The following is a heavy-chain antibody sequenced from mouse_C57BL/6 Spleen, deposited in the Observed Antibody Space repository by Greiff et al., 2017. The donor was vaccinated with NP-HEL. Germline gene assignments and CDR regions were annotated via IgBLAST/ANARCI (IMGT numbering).Heavy chain of an antibody. CDR2: INPNNGGT. J-gene: IGHJ3*01. CDR1: GYTFTDYN. Sequence: EVQLQQSGPELVKPGASVQMSCKASGYTFTDYNLHWVKQSHGKSLEWIGYINPNNGGTTYNQKFKGKATLTVNKSSSTAYMELRSLTSEDSAVYYCARGGTTVVGRFAYWGQGTLVTVSA. CDR3: ARGGTTVVGRFAY. V-gene: IGHV1-22*01. D-gene: IGHD1-1*01.